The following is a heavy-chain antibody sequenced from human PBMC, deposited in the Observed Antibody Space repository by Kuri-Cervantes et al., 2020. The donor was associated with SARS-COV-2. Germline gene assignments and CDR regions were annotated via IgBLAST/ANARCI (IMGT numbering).Heavy chain of an antibody. Sequence: GGSLRLSCKASGYTFTSYAMNWVRQAPGQGLEWMGWINTNTGNPTYAQGFTGRFVFSLDTSVSTAYLQISSLKAEDTAVYYCARGEEWLLCLYYFDYWGQGTLVTVSS. CDR3: ARGEEWLLCLYYFDY. CDR1: GYTFTSYA. V-gene: IGHV7-4-1*02. D-gene: IGHD3-3*01. J-gene: IGHJ4*02. CDR2: INTNTGNP.